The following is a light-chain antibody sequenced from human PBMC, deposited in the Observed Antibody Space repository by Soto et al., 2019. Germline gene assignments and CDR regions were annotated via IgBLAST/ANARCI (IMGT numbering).Light chain of an antibody. CDR2: GNS. CDR1: SSNIGAGYD. Sequence: QSVLTQPPSVSGAPGQRVTISCTGSSSNIGAGYDVHWYQQLPGTAPKLLLYGNSNRPSGVPDRFSGSKSGTSASLAMTGLQAEDEADYYCQYYDSSLSGGNVVFGGGTKLTVL. V-gene: IGLV1-40*01. CDR3: QYYDSSLSGGNVV. J-gene: IGLJ2*01.